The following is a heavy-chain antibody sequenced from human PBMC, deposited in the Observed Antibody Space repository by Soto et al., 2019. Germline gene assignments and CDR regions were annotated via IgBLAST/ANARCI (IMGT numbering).Heavy chain of an antibody. Sequence: GGSLRLSCAASGFTFSSYAMSWVRQAPGKGLEWVSAISGSGGSTYYADSVKGRFTISRDNSKNTLYLQMNSLRAEDTAVYYCAKEPYCSGGSCYRANWFDPWGQGTLVTVSS. CDR2: ISGSGGST. D-gene: IGHD2-15*01. CDR1: GFTFSSYA. V-gene: IGHV3-23*01. CDR3: AKEPYCSGGSCYRANWFDP. J-gene: IGHJ5*02.